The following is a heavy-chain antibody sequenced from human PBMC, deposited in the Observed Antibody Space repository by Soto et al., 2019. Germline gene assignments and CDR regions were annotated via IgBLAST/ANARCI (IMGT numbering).Heavy chain of an antibody. CDR3: AKGESSSPAFDI. CDR1: GFTFSSYG. Sequence: GGSLRLSCAASGFTFSSYGMHWVRQAPGKGLEWVAVIWYDGSNKYYADSVKGRFTISRDNSKNTLYLQMNSLRAEDTAVYYCAKGESSSPAFDIWGQGTMVTVSS. J-gene: IGHJ3*02. V-gene: IGHV3-33*06. CDR2: IWYDGSNK. D-gene: IGHD6-13*01.